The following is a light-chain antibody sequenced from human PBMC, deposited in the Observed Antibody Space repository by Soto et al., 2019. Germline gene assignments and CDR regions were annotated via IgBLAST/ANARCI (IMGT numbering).Light chain of an antibody. V-gene: IGLV4-69*01. CDR2: LNNDGSH. Sequence: QLVLTQPPSASASLGASVKLTCTLSSGHSSYAIAWHQKQPDKGPRYLMDLNNDGSHTKGDGIPDRFSGSSSGAERYLIISGLQSEDEADYYCPTWGTGFQVFGGGTKLTVL. J-gene: IGLJ2*01. CDR1: SGHSSYA. CDR3: PTWGTGFQV.